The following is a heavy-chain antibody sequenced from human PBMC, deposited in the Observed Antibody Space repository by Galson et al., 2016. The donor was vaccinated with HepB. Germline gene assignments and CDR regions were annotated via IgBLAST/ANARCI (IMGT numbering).Heavy chain of an antibody. CDR2: IYYSGST. CDR3: ARRAATYDSSGYYYGADGDY. Sequence: ETLSLTCTVFGGSISSYYWNWIRQPPGKGLEWIGSIYYSGSTYYNPSLKSRVTISVDTFKNQFSLKLSSVTAADTAVYYCARRAATYDSSGYYYGADGDYWGQGTLVTVSS. CDR1: GGSISSYY. D-gene: IGHD3-22*01. J-gene: IGHJ4*02. V-gene: IGHV4-59*05.